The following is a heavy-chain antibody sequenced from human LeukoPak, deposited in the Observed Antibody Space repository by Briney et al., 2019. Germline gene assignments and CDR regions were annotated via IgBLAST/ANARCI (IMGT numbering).Heavy chain of an antibody. CDR1: GFTVSSSY. J-gene: IGHJ6*02. Sequence: GGSLRLSCAASGFTVSSSYMSWVRQAPGKGLEWVSVIYSGGSTYYADSVKSRFTISRDNSKNTLYLQMNSLRAEDTAVYYCASSVAGPPYYYYGMDVWGQGTTVTVSS. CDR2: IYSGGST. D-gene: IGHD6-19*01. V-gene: IGHV3-53*01. CDR3: ASSVAGPPYYYYGMDV.